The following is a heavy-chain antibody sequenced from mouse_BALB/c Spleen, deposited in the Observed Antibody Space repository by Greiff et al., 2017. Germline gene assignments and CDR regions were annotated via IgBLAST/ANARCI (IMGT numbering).Heavy chain of an antibody. J-gene: IGHJ4*01. V-gene: IGHV5-6-3*01. D-gene: IGHD3-1*01. CDR2: INSNGGST. Sequence: EVKVEESGGGLVQPGGSLKLSCAASGFTFSSYGMSWVRQTPDKRLELVATINSNGGSTYYPDSVKGRFTISRDNAKNTLYLQMSSLKSEDTAMYYCAREGYGTRAMDYWGQGTSVTVSS. CDR3: AREGYGTRAMDY. CDR1: GFTFSSYG.